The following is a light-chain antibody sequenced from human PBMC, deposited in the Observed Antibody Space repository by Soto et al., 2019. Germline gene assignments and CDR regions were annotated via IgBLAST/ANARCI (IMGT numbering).Light chain of an antibody. J-gene: IGKJ4*01. CDR2: KAS. CDR1: QTISSW. CDR3: QQYGSSPLT. Sequence: DVEMTQSTSTLSGSVGDRATITCRASQTISSWWAWYQQKPGKAPKLLIYKASTLKSGVPSRFSGSGSGTDFTLTISRLEPEDFVVYYCQQYGSSPLTFAGGTKVDNK. V-gene: IGKV1-5*03.